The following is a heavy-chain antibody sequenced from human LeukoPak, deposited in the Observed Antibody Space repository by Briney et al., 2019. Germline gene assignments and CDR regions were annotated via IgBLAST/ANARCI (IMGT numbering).Heavy chain of an antibody. V-gene: IGHV1-2*02. Sequence: SVTVSCTASGYTFTGYYMHWVRQAPGQGLEWMGWINPDRGCTNYAEKFEGGVTMIRDTSISTAYMELSRLRSDDTAVYFCARGANWGTADYWGQGTLVTVSS. CDR2: INPDRGCT. CDR3: ARGANWGTADY. D-gene: IGHD7-27*01. J-gene: IGHJ4*02. CDR1: GYTFTGYY.